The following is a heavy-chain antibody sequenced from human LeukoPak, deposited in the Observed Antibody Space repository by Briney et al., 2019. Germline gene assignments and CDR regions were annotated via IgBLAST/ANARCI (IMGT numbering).Heavy chain of an antibody. D-gene: IGHD6-6*01. CDR1: GYTFTGYY. CDR3: ARGPSSGSSLQGLDY. Sequence: GASVKVSCKASGYTFTGYYMHWVRQAPGQGLEWMGWINPNSGGTNYAQKFQGRVTMTRDTSISTAYMELSRLRSDDTAVYYCARGPSSGSSLQGLDYWGQGTLVTVSS. CDR2: INPNSGGT. J-gene: IGHJ4*02. V-gene: IGHV1-2*02.